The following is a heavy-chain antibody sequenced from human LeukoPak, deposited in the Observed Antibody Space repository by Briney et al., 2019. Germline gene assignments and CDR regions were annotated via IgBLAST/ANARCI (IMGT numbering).Heavy chain of an antibody. D-gene: IGHD3-3*02. Sequence: GGSLRLSCAASGFTVSSNYMSWVRQAPGKGLEWVSVIYSGGSTYYADSVKGRFTISRDNSKNTLYLQMNSLRAEDTAVYYCAKRHFGSGYYYFDPWGQGTLVTVSS. J-gene: IGHJ5*02. V-gene: IGHV3-53*01. CDR3: AKRHFGSGYYYFDP. CDR2: IYSGGST. CDR1: GFTVSSNY.